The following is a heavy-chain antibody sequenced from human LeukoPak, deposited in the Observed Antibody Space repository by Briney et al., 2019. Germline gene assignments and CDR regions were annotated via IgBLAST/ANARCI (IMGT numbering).Heavy chain of an antibody. J-gene: IGHJ6*02. CDR1: GFTFDDYA. V-gene: IGHV3-9*01. Sequence: GGSLRLSCAASGFTFDDYAMHWVRQAPGKGLEWVSGISWSSGSIDYADSVKGRFTISRDNAQNSLYLQMNSLRAEDTALYYCARDTRGSYYYGMDVWGQGTTVTVSS. CDR2: ISWSSGSI. D-gene: IGHD5-12*01. CDR3: ARDTRGSYYYGMDV.